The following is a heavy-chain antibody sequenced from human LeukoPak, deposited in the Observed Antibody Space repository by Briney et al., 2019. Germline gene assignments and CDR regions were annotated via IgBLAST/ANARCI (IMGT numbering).Heavy chain of an antibody. D-gene: IGHD3-10*01. CDR2: IRYDGSNK. V-gene: IGHV3-30*02. CDR3: ARDVHYYGSGSYGGFDY. Sequence: GGSLRLSCAASGFTFSSYGMHWVRQAPGKGLEWVAFIRYDGSNKYYADSVKGRFTISRDNSKNTLYLQMNSLRAEDTAVYYCARDVHYYGSGSYGGFDYWGQGTLVTVSS. J-gene: IGHJ4*02. CDR1: GFTFSSYG.